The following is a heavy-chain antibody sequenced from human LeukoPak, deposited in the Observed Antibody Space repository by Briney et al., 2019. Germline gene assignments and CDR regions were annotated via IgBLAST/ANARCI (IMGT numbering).Heavy chain of an antibody. CDR3: AKGGYYYDSSGYHFDY. CDR2: ISGSGDST. J-gene: IGHJ4*02. V-gene: IGHV3-23*01. D-gene: IGHD3-22*01. Sequence: GGSLRLSCAASGFTFSTYAVNWVRQAPGKGLEWVSTISGSGDSTYYADSVKGRFTISRDNSKDTLYLQMNSLRAEDTAVYYCAKGGYYYDSSGYHFDYWGQGTLVTVSS. CDR1: GFTFSTYA.